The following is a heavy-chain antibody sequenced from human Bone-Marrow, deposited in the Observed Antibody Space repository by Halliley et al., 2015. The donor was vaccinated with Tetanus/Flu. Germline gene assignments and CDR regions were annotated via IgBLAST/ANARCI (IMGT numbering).Heavy chain of an antibody. J-gene: IGHJ4*02. CDR3: ARDSVAGILFDN. V-gene: IGHV4-59*01. D-gene: IGHD6-19*01. CDR1: GGSMHSYY. CDR2: VFYSGRT. Sequence: LVKPSETPSLTCTVSGGSMHSYYWSWIRQPPGKGLEWLGHVFYSGRTSYNPSLKSRVIISVDMSKNQFSLELNSVTAADTAIYCCARDSVAGILFDNWGQGTLVTVSS.